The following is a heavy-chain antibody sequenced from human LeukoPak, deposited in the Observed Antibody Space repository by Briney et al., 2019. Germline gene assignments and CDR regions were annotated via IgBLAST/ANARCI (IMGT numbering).Heavy chain of an antibody. J-gene: IGHJ4*02. V-gene: IGHV4-4*07. CDR1: GGSISSYY. D-gene: IGHD6-13*01. CDR3: ARESIDWAGYSSSWYPDY. CDR2: IYTSGST. Sequence: RTSETLSLTCTVSGGSISSYYWSWIRQPAGKGLEWIRRIYTSGSTNYNPSLKSRVTMSVDTSKNQFSLKLSSVTAADTAVYYCARESIDWAGYSSSWYPDYWGQGTLVTVSS.